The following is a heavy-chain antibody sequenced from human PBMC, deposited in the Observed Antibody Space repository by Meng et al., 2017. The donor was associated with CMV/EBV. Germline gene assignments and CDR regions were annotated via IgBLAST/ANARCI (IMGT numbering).Heavy chain of an antibody. J-gene: IGHJ6*02. Sequence: GESLKISCAACGFTFSSYEMNWVRQAPGKGLEWVSYISSSGSTIYYADSVKGRFTISRDNAKNSLYLQMNSLRAEDTAVYYCARVRGSSWYDEVDYYYYYGMDVWGQGTTVTVSS. CDR1: GFTFSSYE. D-gene: IGHD6-13*01. CDR2: ISSSGSTI. CDR3: ARVRGSSWYDEVDYYYYYGMDV. V-gene: IGHV3-48*03.